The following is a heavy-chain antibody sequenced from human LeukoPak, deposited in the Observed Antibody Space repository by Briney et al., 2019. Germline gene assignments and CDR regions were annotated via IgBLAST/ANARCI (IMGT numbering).Heavy chain of an antibody. V-gene: IGHV1-18*01. J-gene: IGHJ6*03. D-gene: IGHD3-10*01. Sequence: GASVKVSCKASGYTFSNYGISWVRQAPGQGLEWMAWISAYNGNTNYAQKFQGRVTMTTDIPTSTAYMELRSLRSDDTAVYYCARDLRPSDYYYYMDVWGKGTTVTVSS. CDR3: ARDLRPSDYYYYMDV. CDR1: GYTFSNYG. CDR2: ISAYNGNT.